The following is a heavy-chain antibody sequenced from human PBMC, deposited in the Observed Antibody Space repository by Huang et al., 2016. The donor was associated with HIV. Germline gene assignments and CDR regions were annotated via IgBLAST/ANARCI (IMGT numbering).Heavy chain of an antibody. CDR1: GYMFTKYW. J-gene: IGHJ5*02. CDR2: ISPGDSDT. D-gene: IGHD4-17*01. Sequence: EVQLVQSGAEVKKPGESLKISCKGSGYMFTKYWIGWVRQMPGKGLEWMGIISPGDSDTRYSPSFQGKVTISADKSITTAYLQWSSLKASDTAIYYCARHDGARPGWVDNWGQGTLVTVSS. V-gene: IGHV5-51*01. CDR3: ARHDGARPGWVDN.